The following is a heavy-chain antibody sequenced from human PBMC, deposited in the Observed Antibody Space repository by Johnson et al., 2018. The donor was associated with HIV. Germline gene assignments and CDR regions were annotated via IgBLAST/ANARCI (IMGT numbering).Heavy chain of an antibody. V-gene: IGHV3-74*02. CDR3: ARVRTERENAFDI. Sequence: VQLVESGGALVQPGGSLRLSCAASRFTFSSYWMHWVRQVPGKGLVWVSGINSDGSKKYYADSVKGRFTISRDNSKSTLYLQMNSLRAEDTAVYYCARVRTERENAFDIWGQGTMVTVSS. CDR1: RFTFSSYW. D-gene: IGHD2-8*02. J-gene: IGHJ3*02. CDR2: INSDGSKK.